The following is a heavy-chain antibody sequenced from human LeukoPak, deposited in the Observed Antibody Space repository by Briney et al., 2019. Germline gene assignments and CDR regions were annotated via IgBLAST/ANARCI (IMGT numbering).Heavy chain of an antibody. D-gene: IGHD7-27*01. CDR3: ARDRTGDFDY. Sequence: SETLSLTCTVSGGSISSSSYYWGWIRQPPWKGLEWIGSIYYSGSTYYNPSLKSRVTISVGTSKNQFSLKLSSVTAADTAVYYCARDRTGDFDYWGQGTLVTVSS. CDR1: GGSISSSSYY. J-gene: IGHJ4*02. V-gene: IGHV4-39*07. CDR2: IYYSGST.